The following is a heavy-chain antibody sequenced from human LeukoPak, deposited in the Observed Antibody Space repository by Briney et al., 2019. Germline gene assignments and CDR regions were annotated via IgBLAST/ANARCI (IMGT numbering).Heavy chain of an antibody. CDR1: GFTFSSYW. D-gene: IGHD2-8*01. Sequence: GGSLRLSCAASGFTFSSYWMTXXRQAPGKGXXXXXXIKQDGSEKYYVDSVKGRXTXXRDNAKNSLYLQMNSLRAEDTAVYYCARVDCTNGVCHGFDYWGQGTLVTVSS. CDR2: IKQDGSEK. J-gene: IGHJ4*02. CDR3: ARVDCTNGVCHGFDY. V-gene: IGHV3-7*01.